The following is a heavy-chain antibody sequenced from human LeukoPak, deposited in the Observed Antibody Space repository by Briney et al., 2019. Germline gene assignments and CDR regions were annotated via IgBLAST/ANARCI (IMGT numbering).Heavy chain of an antibody. Sequence: GGSLRLSCAASGFTFSAYSMNWVRQAPGKGLEWVSSISGSSIYIYYADSVKGRFTISRDNAKNSLYLQMNSLRAEDTAVYYCARDPPYYDSSGYYYDYWGQGTLVTVSS. CDR2: ISGSSIYI. CDR3: ARDPPYYDSSGYYYDY. J-gene: IGHJ4*02. V-gene: IGHV3-21*01. CDR1: GFTFSAYS. D-gene: IGHD3-22*01.